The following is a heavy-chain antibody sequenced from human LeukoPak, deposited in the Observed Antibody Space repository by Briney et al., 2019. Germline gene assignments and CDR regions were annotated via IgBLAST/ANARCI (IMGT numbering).Heavy chain of an antibody. CDR2: IHYSGST. CDR3: ARVVTDWAIHN. Sequence: NPAETLSLTCTVSGDSINSGDYYWGWIRQPPGKGLEWIGFIHYSGSTYNNPSLKSRGTISVDTSKNQFSLRLSSVTAADTAMYYCARVVTDWAIHNWGQGTLVTVSS. J-gene: IGHJ4*02. V-gene: IGHV4-30-4*01. D-gene: IGHD3-9*01. CDR1: GDSINSGDYY.